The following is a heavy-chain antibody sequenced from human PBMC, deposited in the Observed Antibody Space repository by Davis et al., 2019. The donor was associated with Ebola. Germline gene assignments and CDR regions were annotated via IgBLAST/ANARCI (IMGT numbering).Heavy chain of an antibody. D-gene: IGHD3-16*01. J-gene: IGHJ4*02. Sequence: GESLNLSCAASGFSFSSHWMSWVRQAPGTGLEWVANIRQDGSEKHYVDSVKGRFTISRDNAKNSLYLQMNSLRAEDTAVYYCARKSTFFDYWGQGTRVTVSS. V-gene: IGHV3-7*03. CDR2: IRQDGSEK. CDR1: GFSFSSHW. CDR3: ARKSTFFDY.